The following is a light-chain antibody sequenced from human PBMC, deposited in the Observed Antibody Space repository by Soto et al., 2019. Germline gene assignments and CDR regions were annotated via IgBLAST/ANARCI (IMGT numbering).Light chain of an antibody. CDR3: QQSDSTPWT. V-gene: IGKV1-39*01. CDR1: QSTSSY. CDR2: AAS. Sequence: DIQMTHSPSSLSASVGDRVTIPCRASQSTSSYLDWYQQKPGKAPRLLIYAASSRHSGIPARFSGSGSGTDFTLTISRLQPEDFATYYCQQSDSTPWTFGQGTKVDI. J-gene: IGKJ1*01.